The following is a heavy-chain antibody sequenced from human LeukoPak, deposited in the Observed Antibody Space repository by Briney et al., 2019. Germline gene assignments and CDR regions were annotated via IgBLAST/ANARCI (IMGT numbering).Heavy chain of an antibody. CDR2: INQDGSEK. CDR3: AREQRTFDY. D-gene: IGHD5-24*01. CDR1: GFIFSNCW. Sequence: PGGSLRLSCAASGFIFSNCWMNWVRQAPGKGLEWVANINQDGSEKSYVDSVKGRFTVSRDNAKNSLYLQMNNLRAEDTAVYYCAREQRTFDYWGQGILVTVSS. J-gene: IGHJ4*02. V-gene: IGHV3-7*03.